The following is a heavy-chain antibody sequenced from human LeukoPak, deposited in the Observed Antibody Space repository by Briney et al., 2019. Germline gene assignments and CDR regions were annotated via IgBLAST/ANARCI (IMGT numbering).Heavy chain of an antibody. J-gene: IGHJ6*04. CDR1: GFTFSSYG. Sequence: PGRSLRLSCAASGFTFSSYGMHWVRQAPGKGLEWVAVTWYDGSNKYYADSVKGRFTISRDNSKNTLYLQMNSLRAEDTAVYYCAKDGDRDYYGSGSYWDYYYYGMDVWGKGTTVTVSS. V-gene: IGHV3-33*06. CDR3: AKDGDRDYYGSGSYWDYYYYGMDV. D-gene: IGHD3-10*01. CDR2: TWYDGSNK.